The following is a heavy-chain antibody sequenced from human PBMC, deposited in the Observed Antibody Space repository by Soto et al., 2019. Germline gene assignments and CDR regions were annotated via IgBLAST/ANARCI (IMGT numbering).Heavy chain of an antibody. V-gene: IGHV3-49*03. CDR2: IRSKAYGGTT. J-gene: IGHJ6*03. D-gene: IGHD1-1*01. CDR3: TRVVMDGTWRNYYYYYMDV. CDR1: GFTFGDYA. Sequence: EVQLVESGGGLVQPGRSLRLSCTASGFTFGDYAMSWFRQAPGKGLEWVGFIRSKAYGGTTEYAASVKGRFTISRDDSKSIAYLQMNSLKTEDTAVYYCTRVVMDGTWRNYYYYYMDVWGKGTTVTVSS.